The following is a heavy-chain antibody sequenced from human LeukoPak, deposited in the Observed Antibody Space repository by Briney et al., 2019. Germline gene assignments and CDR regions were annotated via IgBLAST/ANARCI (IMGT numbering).Heavy chain of an antibody. CDR3: AGGSSRNYYYDYLDV. J-gene: IGHJ6*03. D-gene: IGHD6-6*01. CDR2: INHSGST. V-gene: IGHV4-34*01. Sequence: SETLSLTCAVYGGSFRGYYWSWIRQPPGKGGDWIGEINHSGSTNYNPPLKTRVTILVETSKNQFSLKLSSVTGADTAVYYCAGGSSRNYYYDYLDVWGKGTTVTVSS. CDR1: GGSFRGYY.